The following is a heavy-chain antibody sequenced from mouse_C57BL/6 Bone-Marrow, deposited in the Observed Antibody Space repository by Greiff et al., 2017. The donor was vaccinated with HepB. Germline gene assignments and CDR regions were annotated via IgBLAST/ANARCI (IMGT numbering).Heavy chain of an antibody. CDR3: ATPYYDYSWFAY. Sequence: VQLQQPGAELVKPGASVKLSCKASGYTFTSYWMQWVKQRPGQGLEWIGEIDPSDSYTNYNQKFKGKATLTVDTSSSTAYMQLSSLTSEDSAVYYCATPYYDYSWFAYWGQGTLVTVSA. CDR1: GYTFTSYW. V-gene: IGHV1-50*01. CDR2: IDPSDSYT. J-gene: IGHJ3*01. D-gene: IGHD2-4*01.